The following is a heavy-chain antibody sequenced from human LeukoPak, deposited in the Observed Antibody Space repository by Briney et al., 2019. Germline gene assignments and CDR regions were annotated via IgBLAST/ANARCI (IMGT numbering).Heavy chain of an antibody. Sequence: PSETLSLTCTVSGGSISSSSYYWGWIRQPPGKGLEWIGSIYYSGSTYYNPSLKSRVTTSVDTSKTQFSLKLSSVTAADTAVYYCARQGMDGETDQYYFDYWGQGTLVTVSS. V-gene: IGHV4-39*01. CDR1: GGSISSSSYY. D-gene: IGHD2-2*03. CDR2: IYYSGST. J-gene: IGHJ4*02. CDR3: ARQGMDGETDQYYFDY.